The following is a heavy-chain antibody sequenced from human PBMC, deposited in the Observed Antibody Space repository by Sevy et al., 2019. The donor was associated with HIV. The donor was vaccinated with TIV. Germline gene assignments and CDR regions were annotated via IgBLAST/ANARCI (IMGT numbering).Heavy chain of an antibody. CDR3: TRWKGLQSIFDY. Sequence: GGSLRLSCTTSGFTFGDYAMNWVRQAPGKGLEWVAFLKSKADGGTVDHAAAVKGRFTISRDDSKSIAYLPMNDLTTEDTGVYYCTRWKGLQSIFDYWGQGALVTVSS. CDR1: GFTFGDYA. V-gene: IGHV3-49*04. D-gene: IGHD1-1*01. CDR2: LKSKADGGTV. J-gene: IGHJ4*02.